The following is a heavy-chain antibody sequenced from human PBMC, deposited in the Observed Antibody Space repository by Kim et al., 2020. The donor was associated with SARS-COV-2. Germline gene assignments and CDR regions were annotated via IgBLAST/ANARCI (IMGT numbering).Heavy chain of an antibody. D-gene: IGHD3-22*01. CDR3: ATVGTMIVVADDAFDI. Sequence: SLKGRVTISVDTSKNQFSRKLSSVTAADTAVYYCATVGTMIVVADDAFDIWGQGTMVTVSS. V-gene: IGHV4-39*01. J-gene: IGHJ3*02.